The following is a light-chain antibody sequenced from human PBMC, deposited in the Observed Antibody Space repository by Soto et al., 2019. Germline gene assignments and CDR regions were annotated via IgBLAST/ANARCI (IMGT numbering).Light chain of an antibody. CDR3: CSYAGNSEV. J-gene: IGLJ1*01. CDR2: EVT. V-gene: IGLV2-23*02. CDR1: SGDVGGYNL. Sequence: QSVLTQPASVSGPPGQSITIPCTGTSGDVGGYNLVSWYQQHPGKAPKLMIYEVTERPSGVSNRFSGSKSGNTASLTISGLQPDDEAYYYCCSYAGNSEVFGTGTKVTGL.